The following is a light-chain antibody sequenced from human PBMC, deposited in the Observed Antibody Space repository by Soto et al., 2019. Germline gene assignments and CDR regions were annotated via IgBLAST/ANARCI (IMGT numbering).Light chain of an antibody. V-gene: IGKV3-11*01. J-gene: IGKJ5*01. CDR1: QSVGSS. CDR3: QQRSNWIT. CDR2: DAS. Sequence: EIVLTQSPATPSLSPGESATLSCRASQSVGSSLAWYQQKPGQAPRLLIYDASTRATGIPARFSGSGSGADFTLTVSSLEPEDFAVYYCQQRSNWITFGQGTRLDIE.